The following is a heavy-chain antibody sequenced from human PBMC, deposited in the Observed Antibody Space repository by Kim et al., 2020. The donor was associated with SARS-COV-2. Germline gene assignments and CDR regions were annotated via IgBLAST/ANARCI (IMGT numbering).Heavy chain of an antibody. CDR1: GGTFSSYA. J-gene: IGHJ3*02. Sequence: SVKVSCKASGGTFSSYAISWVRQSPGQGLEWMGGIIPIFGTANYAQKFQGRVTITADESTSTAYMELSSLRAEDTAVDYCARAGAAAPAYDAFGIWGQGTMVTVSS. CDR2: IIPIFGTA. V-gene: IGHV1-69*13. D-gene: IGHD6-13*01. CDR3: ARAGAAAPAYDAFGI.